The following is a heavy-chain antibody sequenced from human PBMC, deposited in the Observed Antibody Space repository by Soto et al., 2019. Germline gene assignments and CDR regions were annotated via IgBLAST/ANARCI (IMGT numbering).Heavy chain of an antibody. CDR3: ARDRITIFGGTRGAFDT. V-gene: IGHV3-74*01. CDR1: GFTFNMYW. Sequence: GGSLRLSCAASGFTFNMYWMHWVRQAPGEGQGLRRGLVWVSRINSDGTTITYADSVKGRFTISRDNAKNTLYLQMNSLRAEDTAVYYCARDRITIFGGTRGAFDTWGQGTMVT. J-gene: IGHJ3*02. CDR2: INSDGTTI. D-gene: IGHD3-3*01.